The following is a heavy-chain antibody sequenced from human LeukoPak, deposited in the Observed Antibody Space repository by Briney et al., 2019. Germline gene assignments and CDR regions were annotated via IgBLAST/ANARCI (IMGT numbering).Heavy chain of an antibody. CDR3: ARVLYFYDSFYFDY. CDR2: IYHSGST. D-gene: IGHD3-10*01. V-gene: IGHV4-38-2*02. Sequence: SETLSLTCTVSGYSISSGYYWGWIRQPPGKGLEWIGSIYHSGSTHFNPSLKSRVTISVDTSKNQFSLKLSSVTAADTAVYYCARVLYFYDSFYFDYWGQGTLVTVSS. CDR1: GYSISSGYY. J-gene: IGHJ4*02.